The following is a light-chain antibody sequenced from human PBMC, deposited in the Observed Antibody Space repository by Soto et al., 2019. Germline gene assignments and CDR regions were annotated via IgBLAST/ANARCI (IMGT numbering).Light chain of an antibody. J-gene: IGKJ1*01. CDR2: KAS. CDR1: QSISSW. V-gene: IGKV1-5*03. Sequence: DIQMTQSPSTLSASVGDRVTITCRASQSISSWLAWYQQKPGRAPKLLIYKASSLESGVPSRFSGSGSGTEFTLTISTLQPDDFATYYCQQYNRYWTFGQGTKVEIE. CDR3: QQYNRYWT.